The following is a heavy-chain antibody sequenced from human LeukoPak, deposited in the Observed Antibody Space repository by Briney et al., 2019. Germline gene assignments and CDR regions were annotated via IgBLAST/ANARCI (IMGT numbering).Heavy chain of an antibody. D-gene: IGHD6-6*01. V-gene: IGHV3-11*01. J-gene: IGHJ3*02. CDR3: ARDQYSSSSRGDAFDI. CDR1: GFTFSDYY. Sequence: PGGSLRLSCAASGFTFSDYYMSWIRQAPGKGLEWVSYISSSGSTIYYADSVKGRFTISRDNAKNSLYLQMNSLRAEDTAVYYCARDQYSSSSRGDAFDIWGQGTMVTVSS. CDR2: ISSSGSTI.